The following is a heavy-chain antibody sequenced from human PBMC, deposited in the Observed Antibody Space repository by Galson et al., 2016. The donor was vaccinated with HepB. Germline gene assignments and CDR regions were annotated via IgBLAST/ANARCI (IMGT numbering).Heavy chain of an antibody. J-gene: IGHJ5*01. CDR1: GASVNSSNW. D-gene: IGHD2-2*01. CDR2: IYHTGTS. CDR3: ARASIVPGARLVFDS. V-gene: IGHV4-4*02. Sequence: ETLSLTCAVSGASVNSSNWWTWVRQAPGTGLEWIGEIYHTGTSNNNPSLLSRFTMSIESSRHHFSLNLNRFTAANTAVYYCARASIVPGARLVFDSWGQGILVTVSS.